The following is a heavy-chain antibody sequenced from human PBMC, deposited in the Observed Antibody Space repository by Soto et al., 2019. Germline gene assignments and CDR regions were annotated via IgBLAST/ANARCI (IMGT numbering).Heavy chain of an antibody. D-gene: IGHD6-13*01. Sequence: QVQLVESGGGVVQPGRSLRLSCAASGFTFSTHAMHWVRQAPGKGLECVAIVSFDGSNKYYADSVKGRFTISRDNSKNTLYLQMSGLTPEVTAVYYCARDQTGITTAGGGRIDHWGQGILVTVSS. V-gene: IGHV3-30-3*01. J-gene: IGHJ4*02. CDR2: VSFDGSNK. CDR1: GFTFSTHA. CDR3: ARDQTGITTAGGGRIDH.